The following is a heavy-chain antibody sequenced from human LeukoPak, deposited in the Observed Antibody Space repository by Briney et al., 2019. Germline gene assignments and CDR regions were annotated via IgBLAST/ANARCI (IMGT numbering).Heavy chain of an antibody. J-gene: IGHJ4*02. CDR1: GYTFTDYY. Sequence: ASVKVSCKASGYTFTDYYMHWVRQAPGQGLEWMGWINPSSGGTNYAQKLQGRVTMTTDTSTSTAYMELRSLRSDDTAVYYCARWSGYYYDSRSTELDYWDQGTLVTVSS. V-gene: IGHV1-2*02. D-gene: IGHD3-22*01. CDR2: INPSSGGT. CDR3: ARWSGYYYDSRSTELDY.